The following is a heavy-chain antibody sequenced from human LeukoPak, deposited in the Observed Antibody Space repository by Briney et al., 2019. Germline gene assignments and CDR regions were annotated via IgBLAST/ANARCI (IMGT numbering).Heavy chain of an antibody. J-gene: IGHJ4*02. CDR1: GFTFRSYN. CDR3: ARGASRADY. Sequence: GGSQRLSCAASGFTFRSYNMNWVRQAPGKRPEWVSSISSSSSYIYYADSVKGRFTISRDNAKNSLYLQMNSLRAEDTALYYCARGASRADYWGQGTLVTVSS. CDR2: ISSSSSYI. V-gene: IGHV3-21*01.